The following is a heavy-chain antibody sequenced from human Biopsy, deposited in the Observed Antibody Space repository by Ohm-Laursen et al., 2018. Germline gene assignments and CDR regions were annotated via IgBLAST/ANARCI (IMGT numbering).Heavy chain of an antibody. Sequence: GSLRLSCSASGFTFSDYAMSWVRQAPGKGLEWVAHIDVSDYNTYYADSVRGRFTISRDNSKQMVHLEINSLTADDTAVYYCVKQWGGYNFDSWGQGTLVTVSS. D-gene: IGHD1-14*01. CDR3: VKQWGGYNFDS. CDR2: IDVSDYNT. J-gene: IGHJ5*01. CDR1: GFTFSDYA. V-gene: IGHV3-23*01.